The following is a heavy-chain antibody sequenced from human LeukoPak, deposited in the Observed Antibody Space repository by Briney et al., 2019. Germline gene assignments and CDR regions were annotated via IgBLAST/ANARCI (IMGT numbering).Heavy chain of an antibody. J-gene: IGHJ4*02. CDR1: GFTFSSYG. CDR2: ISYDGSNK. Sequence: GRSLRLSCAASGFTFSSYGMHWVRQAPGKGLEWVAVISYDGSNKCYADSVKGRFTISRDNSKNTLYLQMNSLRAEDTAVYYCAKGEFDYWGQGTLVTVSS. V-gene: IGHV3-30*18. D-gene: IGHD3-10*01. CDR3: AKGEFDY.